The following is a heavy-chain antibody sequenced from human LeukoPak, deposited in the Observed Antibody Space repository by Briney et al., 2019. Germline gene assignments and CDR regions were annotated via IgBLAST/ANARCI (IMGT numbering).Heavy chain of an antibody. CDR3: AKEGDTALVTGYFEL. CDR2: IIPIFGTA. V-gene: IGHV1-69*01. J-gene: IGHJ2*01. Sequence: ASVKVSCKASGGTFGSYVISWVRQAPGQGLEWMGGIIPIFGTAHYAQKFQGRLTITADESTSTVYMEMSSLRSEDTAMYYCAKEGDTALVTGYFELWGRGTLVTVSS. CDR1: GGTFGSYV. D-gene: IGHD5-18*01.